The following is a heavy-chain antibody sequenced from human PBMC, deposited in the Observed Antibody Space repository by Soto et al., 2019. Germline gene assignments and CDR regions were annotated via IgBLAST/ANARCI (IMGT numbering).Heavy chain of an antibody. D-gene: IGHD1-26*01. CDR2: IWYDGSNK. CDR3: AREELLAYYFDY. Sequence: QVQLVESGGGVVQPGRSLRLSCAASGFTFSSYGMHWVRQAPGKGLEWVAVIWYDGSNKYYADSVKGRFTISRDNSKNKLYLQMNSLRAEDTAVYYCAREELLAYYFDYWGQGTLVTVSS. V-gene: IGHV3-33*01. J-gene: IGHJ4*02. CDR1: GFTFSSYG.